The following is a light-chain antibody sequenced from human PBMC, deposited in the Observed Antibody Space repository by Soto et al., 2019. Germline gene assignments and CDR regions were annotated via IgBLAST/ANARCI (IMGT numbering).Light chain of an antibody. V-gene: IGKV3-20*01. Sequence: EIVLTQSPATLSLSPWERATLSCRASQSVSTFLAWYLQRPGQAPRLLIFATSTRATGVPARFSGSRSGTDFTPTISMLDPEDFAVYYCQQYGYAPWTFGQGTKVDIK. CDR3: QQYGYAPWT. J-gene: IGKJ1*01. CDR2: ATS. CDR1: QSVSTF.